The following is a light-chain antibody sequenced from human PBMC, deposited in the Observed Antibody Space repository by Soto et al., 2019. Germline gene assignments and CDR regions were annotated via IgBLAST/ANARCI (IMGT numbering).Light chain of an antibody. CDR1: SSNIGSNT. CDR2: YNN. V-gene: IGLV1-44*01. CDR3: AAWDDSLYGWV. J-gene: IGLJ3*02. Sequence: QLVLTQPPSASGTPGQRVTISCSGSSSNIGSNTVNWYQQLPGTAPTLLIYYNNQRPSGVPDRFSGSKSGTSASLAISGRQSEDEAHYYCAAWDDSLYGWVFGGGTKLTVL.